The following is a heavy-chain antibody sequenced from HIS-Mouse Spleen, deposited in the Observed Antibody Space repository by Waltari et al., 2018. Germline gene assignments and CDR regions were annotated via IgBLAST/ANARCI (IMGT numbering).Heavy chain of an antibody. Sequence: QVQLVQSGAEVKKPGASVKVSCKASGYTFTGDYMHWVRQAPGQGLEWMGWINPNRGGTNYAQKFQGKVTMTRDTFISTAYMKLSRLRSNDTAVYYCARSAIGNSGFDYWGQGTLVTVSS. CDR1: GYTFTGDY. V-gene: IGHV1-2*02. D-gene: IGHD4-4*01. CDR2: INPNRGGT. J-gene: IGHJ4*02. CDR3: ARSAIGNSGFDY.